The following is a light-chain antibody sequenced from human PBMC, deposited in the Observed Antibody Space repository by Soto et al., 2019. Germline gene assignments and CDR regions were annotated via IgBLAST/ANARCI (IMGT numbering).Light chain of an antibody. CDR2: KAS. CDR1: QSISSW. Sequence: DIPLTKSPSTLSASVGDRVTITCRASQSISSWLAWYQQKPGKAPKLLIYKASSLESGVPSRFSGSGSGTEFTLTISSLQSEDFAVYYCQQYNKWPPITFGHRRRLEI. J-gene: IGKJ5*01. CDR3: QQYNKWPPIT. V-gene: IGKV1-5*03.